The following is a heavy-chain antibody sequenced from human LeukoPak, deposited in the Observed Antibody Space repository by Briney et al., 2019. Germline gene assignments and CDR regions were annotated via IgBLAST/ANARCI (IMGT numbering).Heavy chain of an antibody. D-gene: IGHD3-22*01. V-gene: IGHV1-18*01. CDR3: ARGFPPRRQYDSSGYYSYYFDY. J-gene: IGHJ4*02. Sequence: ASVKVSCKASGYTSTSYGISWVRQAPGQGLEWMGWISAYNGNTNYAQKLQGRVTMTTDTSTSTAYMELRSLRSDDTAVYYCARGFPPRRQYDSSGYYSYYFDYWGQGTLVTVSS. CDR2: ISAYNGNT. CDR1: GYTSTSYG.